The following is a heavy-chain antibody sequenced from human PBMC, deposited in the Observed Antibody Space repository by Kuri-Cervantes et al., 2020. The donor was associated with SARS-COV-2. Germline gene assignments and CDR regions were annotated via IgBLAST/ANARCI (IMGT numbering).Heavy chain of an antibody. CDR2: IYHSGST. D-gene: IGHD3-10*01. J-gene: IGHJ6*02. CDR1: GASVSSASYF. CDR3: ARDRGLGSASSNGMDV. V-gene: IGHV4-61*03. Sequence: GSLRLSCPVSGASVSSASYFWSWIRQPPGKGLEWIGYIYHSGSTNYKPSLKSRVTISVDRSKNHFSLKVSSVTAADTAVYYCARDRGLGSASSNGMDVWGQGTTVTVSS.